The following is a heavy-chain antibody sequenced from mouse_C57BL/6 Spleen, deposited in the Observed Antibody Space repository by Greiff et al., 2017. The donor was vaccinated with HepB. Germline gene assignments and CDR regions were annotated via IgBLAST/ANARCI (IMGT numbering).Heavy chain of an antibody. D-gene: IGHD2-10*01. CDR3: ARPTYYAMDY. CDR2: IYPGDGDT. CDR1: GYAFSSSW. V-gene: IGHV1-82*01. J-gene: IGHJ4*01. Sequence: QVQLQQSGPELVKPGASVKISCKASGYAFSSSWMNWVKQRPGKGLEWIGRIYPGDGDTNYNGKFKGKATLTADKSSSTAYMQLSSLTSEDSAVYFCARPTYYAMDYWGQGTSVTVSS.